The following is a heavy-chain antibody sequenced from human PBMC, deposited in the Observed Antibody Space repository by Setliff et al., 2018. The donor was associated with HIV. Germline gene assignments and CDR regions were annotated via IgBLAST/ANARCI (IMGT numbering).Heavy chain of an antibody. V-gene: IGHV3-21*01. CDR3: AREGMTSRNLDI. CDR2: ISGTTTYI. Sequence: GSLRLSCAASGFNFASHTMSWVRQAPGKGLDWVSSISGTTTYIYYADSVKGRFTISRDNTKNSLYLQMNSLRPEDTGLYYCAREGMTSRNLDIWGQGTMVTVS. J-gene: IGHJ3*02. CDR1: GFNFASHT.